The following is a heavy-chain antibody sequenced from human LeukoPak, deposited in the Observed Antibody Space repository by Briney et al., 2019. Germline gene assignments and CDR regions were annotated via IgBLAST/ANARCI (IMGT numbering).Heavy chain of an antibody. D-gene: IGHD6-13*01. V-gene: IGHV4-61*02. J-gene: IGHJ4*02. CDR1: GGSISSGSYY. CDR3: ARHPGYSSGWYQFDS. Sequence: SETLSLTCTVSGGSISSGSYYWSWIRQPAGKGLEWIGRIYASGSTNYNPSLKSRLTISVDTSKNQFSLNLNSVTAADTAVYYCARHPGYSSGWYQFDSWGQGTLVTVSS. CDR2: IYASGST.